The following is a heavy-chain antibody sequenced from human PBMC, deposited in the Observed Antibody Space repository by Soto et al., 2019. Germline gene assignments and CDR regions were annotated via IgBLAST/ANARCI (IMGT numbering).Heavy chain of an antibody. D-gene: IGHD3-3*01. Sequence: EVQLVESGGGLVKPGGSLRLSCAASGFTFSSYSMNWVRQAPGKGLEWVSSISSSSSYIYYADSVKGRFTISRDNAKNSPYLQMKSLGGEEKGGYYRARDEFLSGMGEHLDVWGKGTQVTGPS. V-gene: IGHV3-21*01. J-gene: IGHJ6*01. CDR3: ARDEFLSGMGEHLDV. CDR2: ISSSSSYI. CDR1: GFTFSSYS.